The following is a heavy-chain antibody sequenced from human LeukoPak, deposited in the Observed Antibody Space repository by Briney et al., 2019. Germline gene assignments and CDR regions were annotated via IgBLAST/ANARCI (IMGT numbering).Heavy chain of an antibody. CDR1: GFTFSSYW. V-gene: IGHV3-74*01. D-gene: IGHD6-13*01. J-gene: IGHJ4*02. CDR3: ARVDEGAAAGSGFDY. Sequence: GGSLRLSCAASGFTFSSYWMHWVRQAPGKGLVWVSRINSDGSSTSYADSVKGRFTISRDNAKNTLYLQMNSLRAEDTAVYYCARVDEGAAAGSGFDYWGQGTLVTVSS. CDR2: INSDGSST.